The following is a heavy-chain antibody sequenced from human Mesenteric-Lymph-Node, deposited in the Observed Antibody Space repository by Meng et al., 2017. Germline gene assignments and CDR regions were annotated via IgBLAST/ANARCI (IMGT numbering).Heavy chain of an antibody. J-gene: IGHJ4*02. CDR1: GFTFSSYG. CDR2: IWYDGSNK. CDR3: ARGGIAAAVINFDY. V-gene: IGHV3-33*01. Sequence: GGSLRLSCAASGFTFSSYGMHWVRQAPGKGLEWVAVIWYDGSNKYYADSVKGRFTISRDNSKNTLYLQMNSLRAEDTAVYYCARGGIAAAVINFDYWGQGTLVTVSS. D-gene: IGHD6-13*01.